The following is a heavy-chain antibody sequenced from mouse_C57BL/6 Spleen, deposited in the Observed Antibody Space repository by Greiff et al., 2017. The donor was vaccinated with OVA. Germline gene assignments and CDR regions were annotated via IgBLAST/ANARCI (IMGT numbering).Heavy chain of an antibody. J-gene: IGHJ2*01. CDR3: ARETSNFYFDY. CDR2: ISDGGSYT. CDR1: GFTFSSYA. Sequence: EVKLMESGGGLVKPGGSLKLSCAASGFTFSSYAMSWVRQTPEKRLEWVATISDGGSYTYYPDNVKGRFTISRDNAKNNLYLQMSHLKSEDTAMYYCARETSNFYFDYWGQGTTLTVSS. D-gene: IGHD4-1*01. V-gene: IGHV5-4*01.